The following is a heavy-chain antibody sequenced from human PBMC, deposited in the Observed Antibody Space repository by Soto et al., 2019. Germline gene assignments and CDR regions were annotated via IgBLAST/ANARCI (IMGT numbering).Heavy chain of an antibody. D-gene: IGHD3-3*01. CDR1: GDSVSSNSAA. J-gene: IGHJ4*02. Sequence: SQTLSLTCAISGDSVSSNSAAWNWVRQSPSRGLEWLGRTYYRSKWYNDYAVSVRGRITISPGTSKNQFSLQMSSVTPEDTAVYYCANMDDSWGQGXLVTVYS. V-gene: IGHV6-1*01. CDR2: TYYRSKWYN. CDR3: ANMDDS.